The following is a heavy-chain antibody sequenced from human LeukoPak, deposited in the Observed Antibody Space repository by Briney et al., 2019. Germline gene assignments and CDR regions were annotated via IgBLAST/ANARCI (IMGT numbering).Heavy chain of an antibody. V-gene: IGHV3-23*01. D-gene: IGHD1-26*01. CDR3: AKSQGLLRTPRCLDY. J-gene: IGHJ4*02. CDR2: ISGSGGST. Sequence: GGSLRLSCAASGFTFSSYAMSWVRQAPGKGREWVSAISGSGGSTYYADSVKGRFTISRDNSKNTLYLQMNSLRAEDTAVYYCAKSQGLLRTPRCLDYWGQGTLVTVSS. CDR1: GFTFSSYA.